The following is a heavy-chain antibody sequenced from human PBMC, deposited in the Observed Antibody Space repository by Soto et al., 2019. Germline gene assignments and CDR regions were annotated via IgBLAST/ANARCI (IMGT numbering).Heavy chain of an antibody. CDR1: GFTFSSYG. J-gene: IGHJ4*02. CDR3: AADSSNPLFPHSFDY. D-gene: IGHD6-13*01. CDR2: IRYDGSNK. Sequence: PGGSLRLSCAASGFTFSSYGMHWVRQAPGKGLEWVAVIRYDGSNKYYADSVKGRFTISRDNSKNTLYLQMNSLRAEDTAVYYCAADSSNPLFPHSFDYWGQGTLVTVSS. V-gene: IGHV3-30*02.